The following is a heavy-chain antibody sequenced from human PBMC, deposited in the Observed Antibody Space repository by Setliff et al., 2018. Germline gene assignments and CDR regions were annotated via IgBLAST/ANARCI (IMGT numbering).Heavy chain of an antibody. D-gene: IGHD6-6*01. Sequence: TLSLTCTVSGGSISSGDYYWSWIRQPPGKGLEWIGYIYYSGSTYYNPSLKSRVTISVDTSKNQFSLKLSSVTAADTAVYYCARSSPEIRKHNAFDIWGQGTMVTVSS. CDR3: ARSSPEIRKHNAFDI. CDR2: IYYSGST. CDR1: GGSISSGDYY. J-gene: IGHJ3*02. V-gene: IGHV4-30-4*08.